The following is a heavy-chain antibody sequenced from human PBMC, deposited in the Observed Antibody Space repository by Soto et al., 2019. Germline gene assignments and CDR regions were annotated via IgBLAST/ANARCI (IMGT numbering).Heavy chain of an antibody. Sequence: PSETLSLTCTVSGGSISSGDYYWSWIRQPPGKGLEWIGYIYYSGSTYYNPSLKSRVTISVDTSKNQFSLKLSSVTAADTAVYYCARAGIAAAGTPFDYWGQGTLVTVSS. CDR2: IYYSGST. CDR1: GGSISSGDYY. CDR3: ARAGIAAAGTPFDY. J-gene: IGHJ4*02. V-gene: IGHV4-30-4*01. D-gene: IGHD6-13*01.